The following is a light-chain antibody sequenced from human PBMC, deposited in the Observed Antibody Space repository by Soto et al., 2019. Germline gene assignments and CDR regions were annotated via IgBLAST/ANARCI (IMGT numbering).Light chain of an antibody. Sequence: QSALTQPASVSGSPGQSITISCTGTSSDVGGYNYVSWYQQHPGKAPKLMIYEVSNRPSGVSHRFSGSKSGNTASLTISGLQAEDEADYYCCSHTSSSPYVFGTRTKLTVL. V-gene: IGLV2-14*01. J-gene: IGLJ1*01. CDR1: SSDVGGYNY. CDR2: EVS. CDR3: CSHTSSSPYV.